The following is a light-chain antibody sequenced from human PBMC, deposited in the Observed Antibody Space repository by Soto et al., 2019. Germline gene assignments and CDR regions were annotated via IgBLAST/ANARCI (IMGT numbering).Light chain of an antibody. CDR2: DAS. J-gene: IGKJ4*01. CDR3: QQRSDWPST. V-gene: IGKV3-11*01. Sequence: EIVLTQSPATLSLSPGEGATLSCRASQSVGRYLAWYQQKPGQAPRLLIYDASKRATGIAARFSGSGSGKDFTLTSSRLAPEDFAVYYCQQRSDWPSTFGGGTKVQIK. CDR1: QSVGRY.